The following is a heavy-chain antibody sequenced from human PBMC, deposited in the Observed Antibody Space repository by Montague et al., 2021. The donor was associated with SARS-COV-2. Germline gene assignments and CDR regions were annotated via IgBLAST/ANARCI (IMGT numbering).Heavy chain of an antibody. D-gene: IGHD3-22*01. J-gene: IGHJ3*02. CDR1: GFSLTSSGMC. CDR3: ARGFDSGGYYYARRAFDI. V-gene: IGHV2-70*01. Sequence: LALVKPTKTLTLTCTFSGFSLTSSGMCVSWIRQPPGKALEWLALIDWDDDKYYITSLETRLTISKDTSKNRVVLTMTNMDPMDTATYYCARGFDSGGYYYARRAFDIWGQGPMVTVSP. CDR2: IDWDDDK.